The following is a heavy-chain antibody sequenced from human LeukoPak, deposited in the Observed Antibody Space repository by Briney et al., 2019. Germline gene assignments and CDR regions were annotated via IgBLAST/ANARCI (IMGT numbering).Heavy chain of an antibody. V-gene: IGHV3-74*01. Sequence: PGGSLRLSCAASGFTFSNYWMHWVRQAQGKGRVWVSRINSDGSRTTYADSVKSRLTISRDNARNSLYLQMNSLRAEDTAVYYCASDSDWNDGLDYWAQGTLVTVSS. CDR3: ASDSDWNDGLDY. J-gene: IGHJ4*02. CDR2: INSDGSRT. CDR1: GFTFSNYW. D-gene: IGHD1-1*01.